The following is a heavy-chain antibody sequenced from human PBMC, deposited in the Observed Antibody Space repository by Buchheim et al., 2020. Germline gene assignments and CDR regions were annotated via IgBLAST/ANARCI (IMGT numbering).Heavy chain of an antibody. V-gene: IGHV3-30*18. Sequence: QVQLVESGGGVVQPGRSLRLSCAASGFTFSSYGMHWVRQAPGKGLEWVAVISYDGSNKYYADSVKGRFTISRDNSKNKLYLQMNSLRAEDTAVYYCAKGGYGASGMDVWGQGTT. CDR2: ISYDGSNK. D-gene: IGHD5-12*01. CDR3: AKGGYGASGMDV. CDR1: GFTFSSYG. J-gene: IGHJ6*02.